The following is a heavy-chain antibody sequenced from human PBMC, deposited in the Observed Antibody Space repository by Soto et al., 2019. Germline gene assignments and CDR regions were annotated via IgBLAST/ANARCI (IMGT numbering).Heavy chain of an antibody. J-gene: IGHJ6*03. CDR1: GGTFSSYT. D-gene: IGHD6-13*01. CDR3: ASIAAASEHYYYYMDV. Sequence: QVQLVQSGAEVKKPGSSVKVSCKASGGTFSSYTISWVRQAPGQGLEWMGRIIPILGIANYAQKFQGRVTITADKSTSTAYMELSSLRSEDTAVYYCASIAAASEHYYYYMDVWGKGTTVTVSS. CDR2: IIPILGIA. V-gene: IGHV1-69*02.